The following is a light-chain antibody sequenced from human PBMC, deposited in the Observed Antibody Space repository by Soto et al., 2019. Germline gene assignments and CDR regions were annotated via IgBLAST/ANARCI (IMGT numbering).Light chain of an antibody. CDR2: AAS. CDR1: QSVSSSY. CDR3: QQYGSSPWT. Sequence: ETVLTQSPGTVSLSPGERATLSCRASQSVSSSYLAWYRQKPGQTPRLLIYAASSRATGIPDRFSGSGSGTDFNFTISRLEPEDFAVYYCQQYGSSPWTFGQGTKVDIK. J-gene: IGKJ1*01. V-gene: IGKV3-20*01.